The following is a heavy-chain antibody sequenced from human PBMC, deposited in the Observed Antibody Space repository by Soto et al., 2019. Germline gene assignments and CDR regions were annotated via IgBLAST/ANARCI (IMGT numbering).Heavy chain of an antibody. V-gene: IGHV1-3*01. CDR2: INAGNGNT. CDR1: GYTFTSYA. D-gene: IGHD3-22*01. CDR3: AASESYYESSGPGGLDH. Sequence: GGPVKVSCKASGYTFTSYAMHWVRQAPGQRLEWMGWINAGNGNTKYSQKFLGRVTMTEDTSTDTAYMELSSLRSEDTAVYYCAASESYYESSGPGGLDHWGQGTLVTVSS. J-gene: IGHJ5*02.